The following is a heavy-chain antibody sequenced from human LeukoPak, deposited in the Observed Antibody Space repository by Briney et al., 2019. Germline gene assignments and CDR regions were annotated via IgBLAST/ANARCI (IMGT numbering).Heavy chain of an antibody. CDR1: GYTFTSYY. Sequence: ASVNVSCKASGYTFTSYYMHWVRQAPGQGLEWMGIINPSGGSTSYAQKFQGRVTMTRDTSTSTAYMELRSLRSDDTAVYFCARAGGGSGWFKDIWGQGTLVTVSS. CDR3: ARAGGGSGWFKDI. J-gene: IGHJ4*02. V-gene: IGHV1-46*01. CDR2: INPSGGST. D-gene: IGHD6-19*01.